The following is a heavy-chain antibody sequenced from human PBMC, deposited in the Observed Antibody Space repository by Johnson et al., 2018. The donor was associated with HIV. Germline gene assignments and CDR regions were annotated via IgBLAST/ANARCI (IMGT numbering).Heavy chain of an antibody. D-gene: IGHD3-10*01. CDR3: VRDRGTMLLDGAFDI. J-gene: IGHJ3*02. V-gene: IGHV3-30*02. CDR2: IRYDGSNK. Sequence: QVQLVESGGGVVQPGGSLRLSCAASGFTFSSYGMHWVRQAPGKGLEWVAFIRYDGSNKYYADSVKGRFTIPRDNSKNTLYLQMNSLRAEDTAVYYCVRDRGTMLLDGAFDIWGQGTMVTVSS. CDR1: GFTFSSYG.